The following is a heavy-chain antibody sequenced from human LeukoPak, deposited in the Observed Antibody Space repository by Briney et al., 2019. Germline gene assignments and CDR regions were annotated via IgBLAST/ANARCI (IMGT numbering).Heavy chain of an antibody. V-gene: IGHV4-59*08. CDR1: GGSISSYY. D-gene: IGHD6-19*01. CDR2: IYYSGST. CDR3: ARQWLVPYYFDY. J-gene: IGHJ4*02. Sequence: LETLSLTCTVSGGSISSYYWSWIRQPPGKGLEWIGYIYYSGSTNYNPSLKSRVTISVDTSKNQFSLKLSSVTAADTAVYYCARQWLVPYYFDYWGQGTLVTVSS.